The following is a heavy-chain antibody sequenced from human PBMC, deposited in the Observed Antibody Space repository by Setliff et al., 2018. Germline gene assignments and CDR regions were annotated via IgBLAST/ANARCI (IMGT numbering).Heavy chain of an antibody. Sequence: NPSETPSLTCTVSGGSISSSSYYWGWIRQPPGKGLEWIGSIYYSGSTYYNPSLKSRVTISVDTSKNQFSLKLSSVTAADTAVYYCARRATYYNFWSGYYDYWGQGTLVTVSS. V-gene: IGHV4-39*07. CDR2: IYYSGST. CDR1: GGSISSSSYY. CDR3: ARRATYYNFWSGYYDY. J-gene: IGHJ4*02. D-gene: IGHD3-3*01.